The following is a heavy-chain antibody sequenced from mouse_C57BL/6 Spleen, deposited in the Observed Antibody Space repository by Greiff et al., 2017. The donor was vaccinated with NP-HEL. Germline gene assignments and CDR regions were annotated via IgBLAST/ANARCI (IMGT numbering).Heavy chain of an antibody. D-gene: IGHD2-1*01. V-gene: IGHV1-15*01. CDR2: IDPETGGT. CDR3: TRLLPFYAMDY. Sequence: LQESGAELVRPGASVTLSCKASGYTFTDYEMHWVKQTPVHGLEWIGAIDPETGGTAYNQKFKGKAILTADKSSSTAYMELRSLTSEDSAVYYCTRLLPFYAMDYWGQGTSVTVSS. CDR1: GYTFTDYE. J-gene: IGHJ4*01.